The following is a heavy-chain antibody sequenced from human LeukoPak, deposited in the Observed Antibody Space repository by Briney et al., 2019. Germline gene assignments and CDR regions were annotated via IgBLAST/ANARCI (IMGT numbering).Heavy chain of an antibody. J-gene: IGHJ4*02. V-gene: IGHV1-69*13. D-gene: IGHD6-6*01. CDR2: IIPIFGTA. CDR1: GGTFTSYA. CDR3: AIRWYSSSSDDY. Sequence: SVKDSCKASGGTFTSYAISWVRQAPGQGLEWMGGIIPIFGTANYAQKFQGRVTITADESTSTAYMELSSLGSEDTAVYYCAIRWYSSSSDDYWGQGTLVTVSS.